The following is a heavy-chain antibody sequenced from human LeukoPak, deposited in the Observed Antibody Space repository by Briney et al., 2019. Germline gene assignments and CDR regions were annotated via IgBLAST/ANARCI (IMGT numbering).Heavy chain of an antibody. J-gene: IGHJ4*02. D-gene: IGHD3-22*01. CDR1: GFTFSGSA. V-gene: IGHV3-73*01. CDR2: IRSKTYTYAK. CDR3: TTTYYDSSAYYLFDY. Sequence: GGSLKLSCAASGFTFSGSAMHWVRQASGKGLEWLGLIRSKTYTYAKAYAASLKGRFTISRDDSKNTAYLQMNSLKTEDTAFYYCTTTYYDSSAYYLFDYWGQGTLVTVSS.